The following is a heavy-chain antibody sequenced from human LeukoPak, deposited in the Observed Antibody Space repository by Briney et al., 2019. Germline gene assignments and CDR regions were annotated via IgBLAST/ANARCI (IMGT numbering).Heavy chain of an antibody. CDR1: GFTFDDYA. D-gene: IGHD3-22*01. J-gene: IGHJ3*02. V-gene: IGHV3-9*03. CDR2: ISWNSGSI. CDR3: AKEWDYDNLAFDI. Sequence: GRSLRLSCAASGFTFDDYAMLWVRQAPGKGLEWVSGISWNSGSIGYADSVKGRFTISRDNAKNSLYLQMNSLRAEDMALYYCAKEWDYDNLAFDIWGQGTMVTVSS.